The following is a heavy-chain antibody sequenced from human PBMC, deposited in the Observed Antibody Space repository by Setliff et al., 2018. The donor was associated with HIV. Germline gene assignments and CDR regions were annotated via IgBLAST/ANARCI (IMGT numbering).Heavy chain of an antibody. CDR2: IGAVGSPT. V-gene: IGHV3-23*01. J-gene: IGHJ3*02. Sequence: PGGSLRLSCAASGFAFRTYATGWVRQAAGKGLEWVSTIGAVGSPTFYAESVKGRFTISKDNSKDTLYLQMSSLRDEDTAVYYCAKVFVFGVDAFDIWGQGTVVTVSS. CDR3: AKVFVFGVDAFDI. D-gene: IGHD3-10*02. CDR1: GFAFRTYA.